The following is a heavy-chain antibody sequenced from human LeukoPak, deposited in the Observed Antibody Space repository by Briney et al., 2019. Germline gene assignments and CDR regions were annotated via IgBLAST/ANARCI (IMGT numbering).Heavy chain of an antibody. Sequence: GSLRLSCAASAFTFSNAWMSWVRQAPGKGLEWVGRVKSKTDGGTTDYAAPVKGRFTISRDDSKNTLYLQMNSLKTEDTAVYYCTTEGIAVAAAFDYWGQGTLVTVSS. CDR3: TTEGIAVAAAFDY. CDR1: AFTFSNAW. CDR2: VKSKTDGGTT. D-gene: IGHD6-19*01. J-gene: IGHJ4*02. V-gene: IGHV3-15*01.